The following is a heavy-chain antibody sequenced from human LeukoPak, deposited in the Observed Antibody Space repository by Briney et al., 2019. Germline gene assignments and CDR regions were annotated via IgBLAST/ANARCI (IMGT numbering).Heavy chain of an antibody. Sequence: AGGSLRLSCAAAGFTFSSYSMNWVRQAPGKGLEWVSSTSSSSSYIYYADSVKGSLIISRDNAKNSLYLQMNSLRAEDTAVYYCARGRVVTMVRGVIRTVWYFDLWGRAPWSLSPQ. V-gene: IGHV3-21*01. J-gene: IGHJ2*01. CDR3: ARGRVVTMVRGVIRTVWYFDL. CDR2: TSSSSSYI. CDR1: GFTFSSYS. D-gene: IGHD3-10*01.